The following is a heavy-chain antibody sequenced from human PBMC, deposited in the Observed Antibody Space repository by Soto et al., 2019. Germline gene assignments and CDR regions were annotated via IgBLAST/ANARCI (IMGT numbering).Heavy chain of an antibody. D-gene: IGHD1-7*01. Sequence: GGSLTLSCEVSGFTLSSHEMNWIRQTPGKGLEWISSISGSGTSIYYADSVKGRFTISKDNAKNSLYLQMSGLRAEDTAVYYCVTYSWNYDISSGDSWGQGTLVTVSS. CDR2: ISGSGTSI. CDR1: GFTLSSHE. CDR3: VTYSWNYDISSGDS. J-gene: IGHJ4*02. V-gene: IGHV3-48*03.